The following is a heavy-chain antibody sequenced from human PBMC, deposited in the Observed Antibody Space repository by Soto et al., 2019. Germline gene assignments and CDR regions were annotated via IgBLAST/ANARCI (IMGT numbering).Heavy chain of an antibody. V-gene: IGHV3-64D*06. J-gene: IGHJ3*02. CDR3: VRSMIARHFHAFDI. Sequence: GGSLRLSCSASGFTFSSYAMHWVRQAPGKGPEYVSAISSNGGSTYYADSVKGRFTISRDNSKNTLYLQMSSLRAEDTAVYYCVRSMIARHFHAFDIWGQGTMVTVSS. D-gene: IGHD3-22*01. CDR2: ISSNGGST. CDR1: GFTFSSYA.